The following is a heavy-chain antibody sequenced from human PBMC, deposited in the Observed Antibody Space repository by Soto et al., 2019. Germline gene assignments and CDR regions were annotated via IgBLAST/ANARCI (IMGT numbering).Heavy chain of an antibody. D-gene: IGHD6-13*01. V-gene: IGHV1-8*01. J-gene: IGHJ6*02. Sequence: ASVKVSCKASGYTLTSYDINWVRQATGQGLEWMGWMNPNSGNTGYAQKFQGRVTMTRNTSISTAYMELSSLRSEDTAVYYCAKADSSSWYVGYYYYGMDVWGQGTTVTVSS. CDR3: AKADSSSWYVGYYYYGMDV. CDR2: MNPNSGNT. CDR1: GYTLTSYD.